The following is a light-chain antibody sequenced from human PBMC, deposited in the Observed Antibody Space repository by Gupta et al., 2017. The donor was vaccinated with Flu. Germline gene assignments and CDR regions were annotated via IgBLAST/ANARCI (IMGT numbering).Light chain of an antibody. CDR1: RSDVGGYNY. V-gene: IGLV2-14*01. Sequence: QSALTQPASVSGSPGQSIPIPCTGTRSDVGGYNYVYWYRQHPGKAPELLIYEVSKRPSGVADRFSGSKSGNTASLTISGLQAEDEGDYYCSSYTSSSNLVFGGGTKLTVL. J-gene: IGLJ3*02. CDR3: SSYTSSSNLV. CDR2: EVS.